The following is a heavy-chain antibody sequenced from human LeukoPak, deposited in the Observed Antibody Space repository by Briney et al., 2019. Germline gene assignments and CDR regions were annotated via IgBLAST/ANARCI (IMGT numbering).Heavy chain of an antibody. D-gene: IGHD3-9*01. Sequence: GGSLRLSCAASGFTFSSYAMHWVRQAPGKGLEWVAVISYDGSNKYCADSVKGRFTISRDNSKNTLYLQMNSLRAEDTAVYYCARALNILTFDYWGQGTLVTVSS. V-gene: IGHV3-30*04. CDR3: ARALNILTFDY. J-gene: IGHJ4*02. CDR1: GFTFSSYA. CDR2: ISYDGSNK.